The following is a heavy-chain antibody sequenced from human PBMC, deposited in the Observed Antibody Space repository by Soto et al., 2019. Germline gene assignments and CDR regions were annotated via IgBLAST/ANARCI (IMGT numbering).Heavy chain of an antibody. J-gene: IGHJ4*02. CDR3: AKGWLRYGDSFYYFDY. CDR1: GFTFDDYA. Sequence: GGSLRLSCAASGFTFDDYAMHWVRQAPGKGLEWVSGISWNSGSIGYADSVKGRFTISRDNAKNSLYLQMNSLRAEDTALYYCAKGWLRYGDSFYYFDYWGQGTLVTVSS. D-gene: IGHD4-17*01. V-gene: IGHV3-9*01. CDR2: ISWNSGSI.